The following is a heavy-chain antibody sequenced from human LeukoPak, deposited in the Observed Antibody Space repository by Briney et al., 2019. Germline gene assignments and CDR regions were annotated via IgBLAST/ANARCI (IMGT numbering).Heavy chain of an antibody. Sequence: GGSLRLSCAASGFTFSNAWMSWVRQAPGKGLEWVGRIKSKTDGGTTDYAAPVKGRFTISRDDSKNTLYLQMNSLKTEDTAVYYCTTESPKDYGDYYWGQGTLVTVSS. CDR2: IKSKTDGGTT. CDR1: GFTFSNAW. V-gene: IGHV3-15*01. CDR3: TTESPKDYGDYY. J-gene: IGHJ4*02. D-gene: IGHD4-17*01.